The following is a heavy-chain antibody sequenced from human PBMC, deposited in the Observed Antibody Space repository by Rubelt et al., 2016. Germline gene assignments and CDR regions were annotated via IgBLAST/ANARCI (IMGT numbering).Heavy chain of an antibody. Sequence: QVQLQQWGAGLLKPSETLSLICAVYGASFSDYYWTWIRQPPGKGLEWIGEISHSGTTYYNPSLTSRVTISVDTSRDQFSLKLNSMTAADTAVYYCARDNFYDSPHWGQGTLVTVSS. J-gene: IGHJ4*02. V-gene: IGHV4-34*02. CDR3: ARDNFYDSPH. D-gene: IGHD3-22*01. CDR1: GASFSDYY. CDR2: ISHSGTT.